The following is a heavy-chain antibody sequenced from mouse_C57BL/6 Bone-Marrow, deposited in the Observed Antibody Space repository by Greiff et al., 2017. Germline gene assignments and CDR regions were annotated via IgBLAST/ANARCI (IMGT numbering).Heavy chain of an antibody. J-gene: IGHJ4*01. Sequence: QVHVKQSGAELVKPGASVKLSCKASGYTFTSYWMHWVKQRPGQGLEWIGMIHPTGGSTNYNEKFKSKATLTVDKSSSTAYMQLSSLSSEDAAVYYCARGGNYYSYYARDYLGQGTSVTVSS. CDR2: IHPTGGST. V-gene: IGHV1-64*01. CDR1: GYTFTSYW. D-gene: IGHD2-1*01. CDR3: ARGGNYYSYYARDY.